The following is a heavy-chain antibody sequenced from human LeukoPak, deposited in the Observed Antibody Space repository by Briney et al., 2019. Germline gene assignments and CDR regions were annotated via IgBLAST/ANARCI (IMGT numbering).Heavy chain of an antibody. CDR2: LHRDGSV. CDR3: VRVHGGGY. D-gene: IGHD3-16*01. J-gene: IGHJ4*02. V-gene: IGHV3-53*01. Sequence: GGSLRLSCAASGFTVNDNNMIWVRQAPGKGLEWVSTLHRDGSVRYADSVNGRFTISRDDSKNTLSLQMSSLRDEDTAVYYCVRVHGGGYWGQGTLVTVSS. CDR1: GFTVNDNN.